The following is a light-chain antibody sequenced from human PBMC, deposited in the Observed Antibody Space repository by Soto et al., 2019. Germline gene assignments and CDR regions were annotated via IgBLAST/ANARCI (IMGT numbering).Light chain of an antibody. V-gene: IGKV3-20*01. J-gene: IGKJ1*01. CDR2: GAS. CDR1: QSVSSSY. CDR3: QQYGSSRT. Sequence: EIVLTQSPGTLSLSPGERATLSCRASQSVSSSYLAWYQQKPGQAPRLLMYGASTRATGIPDRFSGSGSGTDFTLTISRLEPEDFAVYYCQQYGSSRTVGQGTKVDSK.